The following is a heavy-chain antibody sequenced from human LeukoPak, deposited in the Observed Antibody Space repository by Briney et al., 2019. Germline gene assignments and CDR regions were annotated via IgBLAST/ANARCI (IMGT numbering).Heavy chain of an antibody. Sequence: GGSLRLSCAASGFTFSNAWMSWVRQAPGKGLEWVGRIKSKTDGGTTDYAAPVKGRFTISRDDSKSTLYLQMNSLKTEDTAVYYCTTEGGWELLNFDYWGQGTLVTVSS. D-gene: IGHD1-26*01. J-gene: IGHJ4*02. CDR3: TTEGGWELLNFDY. CDR1: GFTFSNAW. V-gene: IGHV3-15*01. CDR2: IKSKTDGGTT.